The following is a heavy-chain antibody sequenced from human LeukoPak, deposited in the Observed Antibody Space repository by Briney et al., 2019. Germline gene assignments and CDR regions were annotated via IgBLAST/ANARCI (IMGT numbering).Heavy chain of an antibody. J-gene: IGHJ4*02. CDR2: IYYSGST. Sequence: SETLSLTCTVSGGSISSSSYYWGWIRQPPGKGLEWIGSIYYSGSTYYNPSLKSRVTISVDTSKNQFSLKLSSVTAADTAVYYCAPLYCGGDCYQDYWGQGTLVTVSS. CDR1: GGSISSSSYY. CDR3: APLYCGGDCYQDY. D-gene: IGHD2-21*02. V-gene: IGHV4-39*07.